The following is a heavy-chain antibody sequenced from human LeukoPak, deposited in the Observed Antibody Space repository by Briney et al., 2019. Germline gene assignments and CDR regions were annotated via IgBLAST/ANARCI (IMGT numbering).Heavy chain of an antibody. CDR3: ARVGSMPQDGAFDI. V-gene: IGHV4-61*08. D-gene: IGHD2/OR15-2a*01. J-gene: IGHJ3*02. CDR1: GGSISSGGYY. Sequence: SETLSLTCTVSGGSISSGGYYWSWIRQHPGKGLEWIGYIYYSGSTYYNPSLKSRVTISVDTSKNQFSLKLSSVTAADTAVYYCARVGSMPQDGAFDIWGQGTMVTVSS. CDR2: IYYSGST.